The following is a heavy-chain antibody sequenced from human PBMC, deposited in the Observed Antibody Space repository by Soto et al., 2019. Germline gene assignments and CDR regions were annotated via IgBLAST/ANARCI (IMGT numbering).Heavy chain of an antibody. D-gene: IGHD6-13*01. J-gene: IGHJ6*02. CDR1: GGTFSSYA. CDR3: ASQHSPIAARANYYYYYGMDV. CDR2: IIPIFGTA. V-gene: IGHV1-69*06. Sequence: ASVKVSCKASGGTFSSYAISWVRQAPGQGLEWMGGIIPIFGTANYAQKFQGRVTITADKSTSTAYMELSSLRSEDTAVYYCASQHSPIAARANYYYYYGMDVWGQGTTVTVSS.